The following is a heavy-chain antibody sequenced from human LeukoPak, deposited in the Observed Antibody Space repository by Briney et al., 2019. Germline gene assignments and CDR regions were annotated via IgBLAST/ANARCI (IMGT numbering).Heavy chain of an antibody. CDR1: GGSFSGYY. Sequence: SETLSLTCAVYGGSFSGYYWSWIRQPPGKGLEWIGEINHSGSTNYNPSLKSRVTISVASSKTQFSLKLSSVTAADTAVYYCARAPYGDYFDYWGQGTLVTVSS. D-gene: IGHD4-17*01. V-gene: IGHV4-34*01. CDR2: INHSGST. J-gene: IGHJ4*02. CDR3: ARAPYGDYFDY.